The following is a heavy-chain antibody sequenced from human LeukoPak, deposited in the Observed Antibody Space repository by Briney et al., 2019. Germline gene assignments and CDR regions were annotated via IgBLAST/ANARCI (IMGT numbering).Heavy chain of an antibody. V-gene: IGHV3-23*01. D-gene: IGHD6-19*01. CDR2: ISGGCITT. J-gene: IGHJ4*02. CDR3: PRQSYASGWNPFDY. CDR1: GFIFSNYA. Sequence: GGSLRLSCAASGFIFSNYAMSGVRQARGKGLEGVSTISGGCITTYYADSAKGRFTISRDNSKNTMFLQMNSLRADDTAVYYCPRQSYASGWNPFDYWGQGILVTVSS.